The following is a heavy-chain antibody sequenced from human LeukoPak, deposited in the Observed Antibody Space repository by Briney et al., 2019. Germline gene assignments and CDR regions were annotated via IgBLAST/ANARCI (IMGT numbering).Heavy chain of an antibody. D-gene: IGHD4-17*01. J-gene: IGHJ2*01. CDR1: GGSISSSSYY. V-gene: IGHV4-39*01. CDR2: IYYSGST. Sequence: PSETLSLTCTVSGGSISSSSYYWGWIRQPPGKGLEWIGSIYYSGSTYYNPSLKSRVTISVDTSKNQFSLKLSSVTAADAAVYYCARLSTVTTYWYFDLWGRGTLVTVSS. CDR3: ARLSTVTTYWYFDL.